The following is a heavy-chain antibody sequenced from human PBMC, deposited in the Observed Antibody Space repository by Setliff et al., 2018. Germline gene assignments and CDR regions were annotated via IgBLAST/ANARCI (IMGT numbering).Heavy chain of an antibody. J-gene: IGHJ6*02. CDR3: ARVRADAQTYVYDSSGIFGMEV. CDR2: ISAYNGVT. D-gene: IGHD3-22*01. V-gene: IGHV1-18*01. Sequence: ASVKVSCKATGYSFTSYGISWVRQAPGQGLEWMGWISAYNGVTNYAQNLQGRVTMTTDTSASTAYMELRNLRSDDTAVYYCARVRADAQTYVYDSSGIFGMEVWGQGTTVTVSS. CDR1: GYSFTSYG.